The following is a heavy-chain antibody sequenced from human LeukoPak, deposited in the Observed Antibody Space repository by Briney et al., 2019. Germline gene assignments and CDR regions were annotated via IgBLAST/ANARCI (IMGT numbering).Heavy chain of an antibody. V-gene: IGHV4-34*01. CDR2: INHSGST. D-gene: IGHD4-23*01. CDR3: ARGDGGGYGGNFDY. J-gene: IGHJ4*02. CDR1: GGSFSGYY. Sequence: SETLSLTCAVYGGSFSGYYWSWIRQPPGKGLEWIGEINHSGSTNYNPSLKSRVTLSVDTSKNQFSLKLSSVTAADTAVYYCARGDGGGYGGNFDYWGQGTLVTVSS.